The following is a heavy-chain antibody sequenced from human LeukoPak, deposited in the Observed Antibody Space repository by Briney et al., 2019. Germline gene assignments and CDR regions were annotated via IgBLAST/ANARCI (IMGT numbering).Heavy chain of an antibody. CDR3: ARRDTADASIDF. J-gene: IGHJ4*02. Sequence: SETLSLTCSVSGGSIIGHWWSWIRQPPGKGLEWIGDVFYSGSNNYNPSLKSRLTISLDTSKNQFSLNLRSVTATDTAMYYCARRDTADASIDFWGQGTLVTASS. CDR1: GGSIIGHW. CDR2: VFYSGSN. V-gene: IGHV4-59*08. D-gene: IGHD5-18*01.